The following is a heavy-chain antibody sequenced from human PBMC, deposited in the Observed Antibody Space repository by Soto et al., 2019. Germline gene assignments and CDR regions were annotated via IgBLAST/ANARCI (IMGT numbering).Heavy chain of an antibody. CDR3: AVYDISGYYIVGAFDI. CDR1: GYSFTSYW. Sequence: PGESLKISCKGSGYSFTSYWIGWVRQMPGKGLEWMGIIYPGDSDTRYSPSFQGQVTISADKSISTAYLQWSSLKASDIVMFYCAVYDISGYYIVGAFDIWGQGTMVTVSS. D-gene: IGHD3-22*01. CDR2: IYPGDSDT. J-gene: IGHJ3*02. V-gene: IGHV5-51*01.